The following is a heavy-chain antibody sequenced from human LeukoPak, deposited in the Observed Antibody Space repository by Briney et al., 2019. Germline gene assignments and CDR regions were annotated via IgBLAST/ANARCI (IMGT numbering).Heavy chain of an antibody. CDR2: INQDGSEK. CDR3: ARGRGAY. V-gene: IGHV3-7*01. J-gene: IGHJ4*02. Sequence: PGGSLRLSCAASGLTFSTYWMNWVRQAPGMGLECVASINQDGSEKYYVDSVKGRFTISRDNAKKSVYLQMNSLRAEDTAVYYCARGRGAYWGQGTLVTVSS. CDR1: GLTFSTYW. D-gene: IGHD4/OR15-4a*01.